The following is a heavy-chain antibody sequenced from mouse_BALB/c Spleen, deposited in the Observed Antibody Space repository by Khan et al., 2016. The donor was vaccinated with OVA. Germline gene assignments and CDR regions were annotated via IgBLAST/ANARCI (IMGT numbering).Heavy chain of an antibody. CDR2: IFPNTGDT. D-gene: IGHD1-2*01. CDR1: GYTFTVYS. J-gene: IGHJ3*01. Sequence: VQLQQSGPEVVKPGASVKMSCRASGYTFTVYSLDWVQQSHGKSLEWIGYIFPNTGDTVYNQKFKTKATLTVNISSSTAHMELRSLTSEESAVYYCARSGYGSFAYWGQGTLVTVSA. V-gene: IGHV1S29*02. CDR3: ARSGYGSFAY.